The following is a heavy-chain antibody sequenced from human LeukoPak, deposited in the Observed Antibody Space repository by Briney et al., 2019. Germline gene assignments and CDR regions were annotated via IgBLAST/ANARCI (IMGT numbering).Heavy chain of an antibody. J-gene: IGHJ4*02. CDR1: VGSFSGHY. Sequence: PSETLSLTCAVYVGSFSGHYWIWIRQPPGKGLEWIGEINHSGSTNYNPSLKSRVTISVDTSKNQFTLKLSSVTAADPAVYYCARGTTYYYDSSGYYYYWGQGTLVTVSS. CDR2: INHSGST. CDR3: ARGTTYYYDSSGYYYY. V-gene: IGHV4-34*01. D-gene: IGHD3-22*01.